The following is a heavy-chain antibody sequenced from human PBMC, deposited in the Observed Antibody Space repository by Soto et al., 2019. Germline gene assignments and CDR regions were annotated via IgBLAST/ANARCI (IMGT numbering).Heavy chain of an antibody. V-gene: IGHV1-18*01. CDR2: ITAYNGNT. J-gene: IGHJ3*02. CDR3: ARYCGGDCYDAFDI. CDR1: GYTFTSYG. Sequence: QVQLVQSGAEVKKPGASAKVSCKASGYTFTSYGISWVRQAPGQGLEWMGWITAYNGNTNFAQKLQGRVTMTTDTSTSTAYMELRSLRSDDTAVYYCARYCGGDCYDAFDIWGQGTMVTVSS. D-gene: IGHD2-21*02.